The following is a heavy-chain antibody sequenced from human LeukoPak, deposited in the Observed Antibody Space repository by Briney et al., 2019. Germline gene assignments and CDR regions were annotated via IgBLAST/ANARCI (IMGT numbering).Heavy chain of an antibody. CDR1: GYTFTGYY. V-gene: IGHV1-2*02. CDR2: INPNSGGT. Sequence: GASVKVSCKASGYTFTGYYMHWVRQAPGQGLEWMGWINPNSGGTNYAQKFQGRVTITTDESTSTAYMELSSLRSEDTAVYYCARDQGPIDAFDIWGQGTMVTVSS. J-gene: IGHJ3*02. CDR3: ARDQGPIDAFDI.